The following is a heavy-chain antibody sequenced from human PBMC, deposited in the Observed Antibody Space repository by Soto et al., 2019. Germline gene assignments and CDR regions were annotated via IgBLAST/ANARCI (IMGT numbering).Heavy chain of an antibody. V-gene: IGHV1-18*04. Sequence: QVQLVQSGAEVTKPGASVQVSCKTSGYTFTNHGINWVRQAPGQGLEWMGWINPYNANVNYAQKLHGRVNMTTETSTSTASLYLRSLTSVDTAVYYCARDRVAGIWGDACGIWCQGTMVTVYS. J-gene: IGHJ3*02. D-gene: IGHD3-16*01. CDR3: ARDRVAGIWGDACGI. CDR2: INPYNANV. CDR1: GYTFTNHG.